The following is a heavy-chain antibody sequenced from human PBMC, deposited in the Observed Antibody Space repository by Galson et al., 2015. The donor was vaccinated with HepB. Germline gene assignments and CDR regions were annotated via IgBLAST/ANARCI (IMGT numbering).Heavy chain of an antibody. D-gene: IGHD3-10*01. J-gene: IGHJ4*02. CDR2: ISSLGDIE. V-gene: IGHV3-30-3*01. CDR3: ARDATGRGSEKFSAFDY. Sequence: SLRLSCATSGFTFNTYTMHWVRQAPGKGLEWLATISSLGDIEYYADSVKGRFTNSRDNAKNILYLQVNSLRTDDTALYYCARDATGRGSEKFSAFDYWGQGTLITVSS. CDR1: GFTFNTYT.